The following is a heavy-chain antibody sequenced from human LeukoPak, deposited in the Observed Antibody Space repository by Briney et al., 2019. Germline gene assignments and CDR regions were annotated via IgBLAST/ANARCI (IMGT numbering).Heavy chain of an antibody. V-gene: IGHV1-8*01. Sequence: ASVKVSCKASGYTFTSYDINWVRQATGQGFEWMGWMNPNSGNTGYAQKFQGRVTMTRNTSISTAYMELSSLRSEDTAVYYCARGITIFGVVNLNWFDPWGQGTLVTVSS. CDR2: MNPNSGNT. CDR3: ARGITIFGVVNLNWFDP. J-gene: IGHJ5*02. CDR1: GYTFTSYD. D-gene: IGHD3-3*01.